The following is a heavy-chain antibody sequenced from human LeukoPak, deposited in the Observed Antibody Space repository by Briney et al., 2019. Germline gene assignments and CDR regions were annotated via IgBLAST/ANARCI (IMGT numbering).Heavy chain of an antibody. CDR3: ARQRVLLWFGELLNNWFDP. Sequence: SSETLSLTCAVYGGSFSGYYWSWIRQPPGKGLEWIGEINHSGSTNYNPSLKSRVTISVDTSKNQFSLKLSSVTAADTAVYYCARQRVLLWFGELLNNWFDPWGQGTLVTVSS. D-gene: IGHD3-10*01. V-gene: IGHV4-34*01. CDR2: INHSGST. J-gene: IGHJ5*02. CDR1: GGSFSGYY.